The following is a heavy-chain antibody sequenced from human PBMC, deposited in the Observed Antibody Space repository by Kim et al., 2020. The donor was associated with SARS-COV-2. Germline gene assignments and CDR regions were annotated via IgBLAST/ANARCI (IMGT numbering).Heavy chain of an antibody. D-gene: IGHD3-3*01. CDR2: INPNSGGT. J-gene: IGHJ4*02. CDR1: GYTFTGYY. Sequence: ASVKVSCKASGYTFTGYYMHWVRQAPGQGLEWMGRINPNSGGTNYAQKFQGRVTMTRDTSISTAYMELSRLRSDDTAVYYCARVRGGYDFWSGYLYFDYWGQGTLVTVSS. CDR3: ARVRGGYDFWSGYLYFDY. V-gene: IGHV1-2*06.